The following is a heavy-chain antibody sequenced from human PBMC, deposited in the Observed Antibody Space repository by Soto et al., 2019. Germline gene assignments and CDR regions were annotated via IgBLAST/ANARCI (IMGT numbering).Heavy chain of an antibody. Sequence: EAQLLESGGDLVQPGGSLRLSCAASGFTLSDYAMTWVRQAPGKGLEWVSGITGSSEITYYADSVKGRFTISRDNSKNTVSLQMNGLRAEDSAIYYCARDCARTSCSVWKLWGQGPLVTVSP. V-gene: IGHV3-23*01. CDR3: ARDCARTSCSVWKL. CDR2: ITGSSEIT. J-gene: IGHJ4*02. D-gene: IGHD2-2*01. CDR1: GFTLSDYA.